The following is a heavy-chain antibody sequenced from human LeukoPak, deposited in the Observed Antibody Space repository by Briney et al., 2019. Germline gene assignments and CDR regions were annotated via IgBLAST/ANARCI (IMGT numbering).Heavy chain of an antibody. J-gene: IGHJ5*02. CDR1: GGSLNGYY. CDR3: ARDRSSSYTRDWFDH. D-gene: IGHD6-13*01. V-gene: IGHV4-4*07. Sequence: SETLSLTCPLSGGSLNGYYWSWIRQPAGNGLEWIGRVYNSERINYNPSLKSRATMSIDTSKNQFSLKLNSVTAADTAVYYCARDRSSSYTRDWFDHWGQGALVTVSS. CDR2: VYNSERI.